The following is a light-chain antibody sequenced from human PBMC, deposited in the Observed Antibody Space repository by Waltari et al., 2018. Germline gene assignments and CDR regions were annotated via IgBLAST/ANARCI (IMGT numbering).Light chain of an antibody. Sequence: YELTQPPSVSVSPGQTATIPCSGDNLGHKYTCWYQQRPGQSPVLIIYQDDKRPSGIPERFSGSSSGNTATLTISGTQAVDEADYYCQAWDTTFWVFGGGTKLTVL. V-gene: IGLV3-1*01. CDR2: QDD. CDR3: QAWDTTFWV. CDR1: NLGHKY. J-gene: IGLJ3*02.